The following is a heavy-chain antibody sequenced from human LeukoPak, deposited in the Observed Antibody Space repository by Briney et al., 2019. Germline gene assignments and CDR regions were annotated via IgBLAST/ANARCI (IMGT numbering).Heavy chain of an antibody. CDR3: ARDVYGNNYKDV. CDR1: GFSVSSNF. V-gene: IGHV3-53*01. Sequence: PGGSLRLSRAPSGFSVSSNFMSGVRQAPGKGLEWVSVIYSGGTTYYADSVKGRFTISRDNSKNTLSLQMNNLRAEDTAVYYCARDVYGNNYKDVWGKGTTVTVSS. J-gene: IGHJ6*03. CDR2: IYSGGTT. D-gene: IGHD1/OR15-1a*01.